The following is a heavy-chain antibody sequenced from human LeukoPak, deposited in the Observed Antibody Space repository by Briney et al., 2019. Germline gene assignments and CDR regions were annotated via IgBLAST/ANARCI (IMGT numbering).Heavy chain of an antibody. CDR3: ARVVGGSSYNWFDP. J-gene: IGHJ5*02. Sequence: SETLSLTCTVSGGSISSYYWSWIRQPPGKGLEWIGYIYYSGSTNYNPSLKSRVTISVDTSKNQFPLKLSSVTAADTAVYYCARVVGGSSYNWFDPWGQGTLVTVSS. CDR2: IYYSGST. D-gene: IGHD2-15*01. CDR1: GGSISSYY. V-gene: IGHV4-59*01.